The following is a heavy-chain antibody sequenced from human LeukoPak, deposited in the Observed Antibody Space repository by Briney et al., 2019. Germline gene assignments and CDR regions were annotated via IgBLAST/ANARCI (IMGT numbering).Heavy chain of an antibody. CDR3: ARGSERVIAAPPPYYFDY. Sequence: GGSLRLSCAASGFTFSSYGMHWVRQAPGKGLEWVAFIRYDGSNKYYADSVKGRFTISRDNSKNTLYLQMNSLRAEDTAVYYCARGSERVIAAPPPYYFDYWGQGTLVTVSS. D-gene: IGHD6-6*01. V-gene: IGHV3-30*02. CDR1: GFTFSSYG. CDR2: IRYDGSNK. J-gene: IGHJ4*02.